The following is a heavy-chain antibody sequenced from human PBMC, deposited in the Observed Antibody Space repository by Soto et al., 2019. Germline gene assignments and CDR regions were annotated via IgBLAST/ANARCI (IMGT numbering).Heavy chain of an antibody. CDR1: GYSISSGYH. J-gene: IGHJ5*02. D-gene: IGHD5-18*01. Sequence: SETLSLTCAVSGYSISSGYHWGWIRQPPGKGLEWIGSIYHSGSTYYNPSLKSRVTISVDTSKNQFSLKLSSVTAADTAVYYCARDRSGDTAMPYNWFDPWGQGTLVTVSS. V-gene: IGHV4-38-2*02. CDR3: ARDRSGDTAMPYNWFDP. CDR2: IYHSGST.